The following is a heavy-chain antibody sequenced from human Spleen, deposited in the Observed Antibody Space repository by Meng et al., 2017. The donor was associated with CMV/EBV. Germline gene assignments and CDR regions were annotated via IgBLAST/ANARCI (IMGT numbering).Heavy chain of an antibody. CDR2: IKQDGSEK. CDR3: ARGTTRIDY. V-gene: IGHV3-7*04. D-gene: IGHD2-2*01. CDR1: GFTFSSYW. J-gene: IGHJ4*02. Sequence: GESLKISCAASGFTFSSYWMSWVRQAPGKGLEWMANIKQDGSEKYYVDSVKGRFTISRDNAKNSLYLQMNSLRAEDTAVYYCARGTTRIDYWGQGTLVTVSS.